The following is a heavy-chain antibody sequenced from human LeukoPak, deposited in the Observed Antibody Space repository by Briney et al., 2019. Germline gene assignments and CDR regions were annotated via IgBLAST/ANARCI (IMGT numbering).Heavy chain of an antibody. CDR1: GFTFSGYA. D-gene: IGHD5-18*01. Sequence: GYLRLSCAASGFTFSGYAMDWVRQAPGKGLEWVSAISGSGGSTYYADSVKGRFTISRDNSKNTLYLQMNSLRAEDTAVYYCAKGTYSYGHDAFDIWGQGTMVTVSS. V-gene: IGHV3-23*01. CDR2: ISGSGGST. CDR3: AKGTYSYGHDAFDI. J-gene: IGHJ3*02.